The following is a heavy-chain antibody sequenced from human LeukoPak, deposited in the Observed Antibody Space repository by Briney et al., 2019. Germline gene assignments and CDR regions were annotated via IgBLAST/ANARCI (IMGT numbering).Heavy chain of an antibody. J-gene: IGHJ5*02. CDR3: ARLYDYVWGSYRYTRFDP. D-gene: IGHD3-16*02. V-gene: IGHV4-34*01. CDR1: GGSISSYY. CDR2: INHSGST. Sequence: SETLSLTCTVSGGSISSYYWSWIRQPPGKGLEWIGEINHSGSTNYNPSLKSRVTISVDTSKNQFSLKLSSVTAADTAVYYCARLYDYVWGSYRYTRFDPWGQGTLVTVSS.